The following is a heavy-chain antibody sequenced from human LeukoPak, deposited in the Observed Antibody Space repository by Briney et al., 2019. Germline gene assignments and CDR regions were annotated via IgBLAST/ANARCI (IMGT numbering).Heavy chain of an antibody. V-gene: IGHV3-7*01. J-gene: IGHJ4*02. CDR2: INPDGSEK. CDR1: GFTFSNYW. Sequence: GGSLRLSCTASGFTFSNYWMTWARQAPGKGLEWVANINPDGSEKHYVDSLKGRFAISRDNPKNSLYLQMNSLRAEDTAVYYCARDSGSYFSDYWGQGTLVTVSS. D-gene: IGHD1-26*01. CDR3: ARDSGSYFSDY.